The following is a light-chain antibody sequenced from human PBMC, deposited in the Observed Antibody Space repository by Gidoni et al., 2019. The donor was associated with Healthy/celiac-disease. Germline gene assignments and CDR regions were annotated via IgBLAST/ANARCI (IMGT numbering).Light chain of an antibody. J-gene: IGKJ3*01. CDR2: AAS. CDR1: QSISSY. Sequence: DIQMTQSPSSLSASVGDRVTITCPASQSISSYLNWYQQKPGKAPKLLIYAASSLQSGVPSRFSGSGSGTDFTLTISSLQPEDFATYYCQQSYSTSRFTFGPGTKVDIK. V-gene: IGKV1-39*01. CDR3: QQSYSTSRFT.